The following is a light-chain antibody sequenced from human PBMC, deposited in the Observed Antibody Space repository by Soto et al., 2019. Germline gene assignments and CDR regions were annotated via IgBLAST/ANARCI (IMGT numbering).Light chain of an antibody. Sequence: EIVLTQSPGTLSLSPGERATLSCRASQSISSYLAWYQQRPGQAPRLLIYAASNRATGIPDRFSGGGSATDLTLTVSRLVPEDFAVYYCQQYGSSPRTFGQGTKLEIK. J-gene: IGKJ2*01. V-gene: IGKV3-20*01. CDR3: QQYGSSPRT. CDR1: QSISSY. CDR2: AAS.